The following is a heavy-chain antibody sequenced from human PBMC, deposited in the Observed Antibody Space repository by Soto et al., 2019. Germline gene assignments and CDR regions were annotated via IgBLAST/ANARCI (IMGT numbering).Heavy chain of an antibody. CDR3: ALRAPPIVGVTLFHS. Sequence: QITLKESGPALVKPTQTLTLTCTFSGFSLTTSGVGVGWIRQPPGKALEWLAMIYWDDDKRYSPSLENRLTITKDTSKNQVVLTMTNMDPVDTATYYCALRAPPIVGVTLFHSWGQGTRVTVSS. CDR1: GFSLTTSGVG. V-gene: IGHV2-5*02. CDR2: IYWDDDK. J-gene: IGHJ4*02. D-gene: IGHD1-26*01.